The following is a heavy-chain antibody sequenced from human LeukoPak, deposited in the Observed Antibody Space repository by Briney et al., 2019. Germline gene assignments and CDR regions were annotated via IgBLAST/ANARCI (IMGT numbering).Heavy chain of an antibody. J-gene: IGHJ6*02. CDR2: ISSSSSYI. V-gene: IGHV3-21*01. D-gene: IGHD6-19*01. Sequence: GGSLRLSCAASGFTFSSYSMNWVRQAPGKGLEWVSSISSSSSYIYYADSVKGRFTISGDNAKNSLYLQMNSLRAEDTAVYYCARDLAVAGNYGMDVWGQGTTVTVSS. CDR3: ARDLAVAGNYGMDV. CDR1: GFTFSSYS.